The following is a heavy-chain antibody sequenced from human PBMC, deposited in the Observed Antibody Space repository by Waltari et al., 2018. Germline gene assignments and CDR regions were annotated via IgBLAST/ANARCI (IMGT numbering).Heavy chain of an antibody. D-gene: IGHD3-9*01. CDR3: AANYDILTGYPD. V-gene: IGHV4-39*07. J-gene: IGHJ4*02. CDR2: IYYSGST. CDR1: GGSISSSSYY. Sequence: QLQLQESGPGLVKPSETLSLTCTVSGGSISSSSYYWGWIRQPPGKGLEWIGSIYYSGSTYYNPSLKSRVTISVETSKNQFSLKLSSVTAADTAVYYCAANYDILTGYPDWGQGTLVTVSS.